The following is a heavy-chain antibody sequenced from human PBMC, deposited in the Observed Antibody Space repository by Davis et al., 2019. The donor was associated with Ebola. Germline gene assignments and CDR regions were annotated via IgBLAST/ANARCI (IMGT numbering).Heavy chain of an antibody. CDR3: VKGDIVVVTAKTLFDY. CDR1: GFTFSSYS. D-gene: IGHD2-21*02. V-gene: IGHV3-21*01. CDR2: ISGNSKYI. Sequence: GESLKISCAASGFTFSSYSMNWVRRAPGKGLEWVSLISGNSKYIYYADSVKGRFTISRDNSKNTLYLQMNSLRAEDTAVYYCVKGDIVVVTAKTLFDYWGQGTLVTVSS. J-gene: IGHJ4*02.